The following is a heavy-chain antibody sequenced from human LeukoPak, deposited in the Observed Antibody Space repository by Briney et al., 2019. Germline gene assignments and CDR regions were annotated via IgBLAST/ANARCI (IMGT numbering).Heavy chain of an antibody. CDR1: GYTFATYG. Sequence: ASVKVSCKASGYTFATYGITWVRQAPGQGLDLMGWISPYNGNTNYAQRLQGRLTMTTDTSTGTAYMELRSLRSDDTAIYYCARVQYYYDTSAYYRPLDYWGQGTLVTVSS. J-gene: IGHJ4*02. CDR2: ISPYNGNT. V-gene: IGHV1-18*01. D-gene: IGHD3-22*01. CDR3: ARVQYYYDTSAYYRPLDY.